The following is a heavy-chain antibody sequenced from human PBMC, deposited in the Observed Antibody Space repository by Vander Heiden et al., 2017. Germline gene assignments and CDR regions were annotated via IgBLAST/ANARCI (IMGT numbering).Heavy chain of an antibody. V-gene: IGHV3-23*01. J-gene: IGHJ4*02. CDR3: ARDYDRVPRYYFDY. CDR2: ISGSGGST. D-gene: IGHD3-22*01. CDR1: GFTSSSYA. Sequence: EVQLLESGGGLVQPGGTLRLACAASGFTSSSYAMSWVRQAPGKGLEWVSGISGSGGSTYYADSVKGRFSISRDNSKNTLYLQMNSLRAEDTAVYYCARDYDRVPRYYFDYWGQGTLGHRLL.